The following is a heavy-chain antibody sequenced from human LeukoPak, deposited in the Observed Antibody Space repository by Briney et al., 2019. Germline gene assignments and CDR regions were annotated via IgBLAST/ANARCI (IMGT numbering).Heavy chain of an antibody. Sequence: ASVKVSCKASGYTFTSYGISWVRQAPGQGLEWMGWISAYNGNTNYAQKLQGRVTMTTDTSTSTAYMELRSLRSDDTAVYYCAREGTTYYDILTGYYEAFGAFDIWGQGTMVTVSS. V-gene: IGHV1-18*01. D-gene: IGHD3-9*01. CDR1: GYTFTSYG. CDR2: ISAYNGNT. J-gene: IGHJ3*02. CDR3: AREGTTYYDILTGYYEAFGAFDI.